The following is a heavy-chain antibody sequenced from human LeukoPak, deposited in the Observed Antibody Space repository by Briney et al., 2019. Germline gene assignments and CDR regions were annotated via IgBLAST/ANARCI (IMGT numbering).Heavy chain of an antibody. J-gene: IGHJ4*02. CDR1: GGSISSSSYY. Sequence: KPSETLSLTCTVSGGSISSSSYYWGWIRQPPGKGLEWIGSIYYSGSTYYNPSLKSRVTISVDTSKNQFSLKLSSVTAADTAVYYSAREKSSSSFSGYFDYWGQGTLVTVSS. D-gene: IGHD6-6*01. V-gene: IGHV4-39*07. CDR2: IYYSGST. CDR3: AREKSSSSFSGYFDY.